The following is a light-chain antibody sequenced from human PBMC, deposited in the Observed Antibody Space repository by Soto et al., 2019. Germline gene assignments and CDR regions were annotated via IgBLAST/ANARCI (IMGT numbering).Light chain of an antibody. CDR1: QGISSF. Sequence: IQLTQFPSSLSASVGDSVTITCRATQGISSFLAWYQQKPGKAPKLLIYAASTLQSGVPSRFSGGGSGTDFTLTISRLEPEDFAVYYCQHFVNSLTWTFGQGTKVDIK. J-gene: IGKJ1*01. CDR2: AAS. V-gene: IGKV1-9*01. CDR3: QHFVNSLTWT.